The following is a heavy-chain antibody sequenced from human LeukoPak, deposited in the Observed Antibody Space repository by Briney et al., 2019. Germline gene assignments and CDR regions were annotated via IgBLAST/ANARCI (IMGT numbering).Heavy chain of an antibody. CDR3: ARAGGNRFDP. CDR2: IYYSGST. Sequence: PSETLSLTCTVSGGSLSNYYWGWIRQYPGQGLEWIGYIYYSGSTTYNPSLKSRVTISVDTSKSQFSLKLTSVIAADTAVYYCARAGGNRFDPWGQGILVTVSS. CDR1: GGSLSNYY. J-gene: IGHJ5*02. D-gene: IGHD3-10*01. V-gene: IGHV4-59*01.